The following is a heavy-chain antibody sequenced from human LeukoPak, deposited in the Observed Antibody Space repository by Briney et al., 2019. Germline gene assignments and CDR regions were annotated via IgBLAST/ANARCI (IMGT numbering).Heavy chain of an antibody. CDR1: GGSFSGHS. Sequence: SETLSLTCAVYGGSFSGHSWSWIRQPPGKGLEWIGEGIHGGSTNYNPSLKSRVIISLDTSKNQFSLKLSSVTAADTAVYYCAKDDRWLQFCCWGQGTLVTVSA. V-gene: IGHV4-34*12. J-gene: IGHJ4*02. CDR2: GIHGGST. D-gene: IGHD5-24*01. CDR3: AKDDRWLQFCC.